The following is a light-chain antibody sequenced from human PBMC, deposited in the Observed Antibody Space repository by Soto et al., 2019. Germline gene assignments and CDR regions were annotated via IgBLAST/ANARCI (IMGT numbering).Light chain of an antibody. CDR2: WAS. J-gene: IGKJ5*01. CDR1: QSVLYSSNNKNY. V-gene: IGKV4-1*01. Sequence: DIVMTQSPDSLAVSLGERATINCKSSQSVLYSSNNKNYLAWYQQKPGQPPKLLIYWASTRESGVPDRFSGSGSATEFTLTISSLQAEDVAVYYCQQYYSTPITFGQGTRLEIK. CDR3: QQYYSTPIT.